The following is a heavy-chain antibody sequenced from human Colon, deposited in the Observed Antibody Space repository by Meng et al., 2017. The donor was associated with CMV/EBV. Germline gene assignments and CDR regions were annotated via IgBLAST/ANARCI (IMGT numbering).Heavy chain of an antibody. D-gene: IGHD4-17*01. CDR2: ISDSGGRT. Sequence: ESLKTSCAASGFTFSSYAMSWVRQAPGKGLEWVSGISDSGGRTYYADSVKGRFTISRDNSKNTLYLQMNSLRAEDTAVYFCAKPPDDYERTYYYYAMDVWGQGTTVTVSS. J-gene: IGHJ6*02. CDR3: AKPPDDYERTYYYYAMDV. CDR1: GFTFSSYA. V-gene: IGHV3-23*01.